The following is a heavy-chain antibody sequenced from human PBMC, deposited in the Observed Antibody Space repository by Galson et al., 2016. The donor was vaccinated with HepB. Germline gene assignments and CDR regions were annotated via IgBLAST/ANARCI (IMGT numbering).Heavy chain of an antibody. Sequence: QSGAEVKKPGEALRISCKGSGYLFSSYWIAWVRQVPGKGPERMGIIYPGGSDIRYSPSFQGQVTISADKSISTAYLQWSSLKASDAAMYYCARQPYYYYGMDGWGQGTTVTVFS. CDR2: IYPGGSDI. CDR3: ARQPYYYYGMDG. CDR1: GYLFSSYW. V-gene: IGHV5-51*01. J-gene: IGHJ6*02.